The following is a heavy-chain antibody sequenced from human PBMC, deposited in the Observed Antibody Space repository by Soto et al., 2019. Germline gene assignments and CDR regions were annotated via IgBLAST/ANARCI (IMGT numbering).Heavy chain of an antibody. V-gene: IGHV4-59*01. J-gene: IGHJ6*02. CDR2: IYFSGSA. CDR1: GGYINNDY. D-gene: IGHD3-10*01. Sequence: PSETLSLTCTVSGGYINNDYWSWVRQPPGKGLEWIGYIYFSGSADYNPSLKSRVTISVDTSKNQFSLQLRSVTAADTAVYYCARDIALPHDVYAGRSLDLWGQGTTVTVSS. CDR3: ARDIALPHDVYAGRSLDL.